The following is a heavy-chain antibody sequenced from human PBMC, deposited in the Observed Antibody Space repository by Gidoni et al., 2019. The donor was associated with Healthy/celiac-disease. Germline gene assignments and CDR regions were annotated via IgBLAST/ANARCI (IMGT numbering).Heavy chain of an antibody. CDR3: ARDGGGPPFDY. D-gene: IGHD3-16*01. CDR1: GFPFSSYS. CDR2: ISSSSSTI. V-gene: IGHV3-48*01. Sequence: EVQLVESGGGLVQPGGSLRLSCAASGFPFSSYSMNWVRQAPGKGLGWVSYISSSSSTIYYADYVKGRFTISRDNAKNSLYLQMNSLRAEDTAVYYCARDGGGPPFDYWGQGTLVTVSS. J-gene: IGHJ4*02.